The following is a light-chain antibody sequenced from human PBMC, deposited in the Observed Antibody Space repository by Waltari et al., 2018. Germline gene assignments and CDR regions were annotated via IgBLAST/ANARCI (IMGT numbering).Light chain of an antibody. V-gene: IGKV1-5*03. Sequence: DIQMTQSPSTLSASVGDRITIPCRASQSVSTWLAWFQQKPGKAPNLLIYKVSNLESGVPSRFSGGGSGTEFTLTISSLQPDDFATYYCQQYNSDSWTFGQGTKVEI. CDR2: KVS. CDR1: QSVSTW. J-gene: IGKJ1*01. CDR3: QQYNSDSWT.